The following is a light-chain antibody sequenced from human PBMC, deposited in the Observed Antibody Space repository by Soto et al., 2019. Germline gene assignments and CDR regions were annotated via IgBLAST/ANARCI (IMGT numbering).Light chain of an antibody. V-gene: IGKV1-9*01. Sequence: DIPLTQSPSTLSASVGDRVNITCRASQRIATWLAWYQQKPGKAPKLLIYAASTLQSGVPSRFSGSGSGTEFTLTISSLQPEDFATYYCQQLNSYPRSTFGGGTKVDIK. CDR2: AAS. J-gene: IGKJ4*01. CDR1: QRIATW. CDR3: QQLNSYPRST.